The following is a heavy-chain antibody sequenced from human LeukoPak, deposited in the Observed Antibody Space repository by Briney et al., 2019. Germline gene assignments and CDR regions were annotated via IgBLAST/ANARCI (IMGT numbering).Heavy chain of an antibody. CDR2: INPNSGGT. V-gene: IGHV1-2*02. CDR3: ARRQRATVTRYFDY. Sequence: ASVKVSCKASGYTFTGYYMHWVRQAPGQGLEWMGWINPNSGGTNYAQKFQGRVTMTRDTSISTAYMELSRLRSDDTAVYYCARRQRATVTRYFDYWGQGTLVTVSS. CDR1: GYTFTGYY. D-gene: IGHD4-17*01. J-gene: IGHJ4*02.